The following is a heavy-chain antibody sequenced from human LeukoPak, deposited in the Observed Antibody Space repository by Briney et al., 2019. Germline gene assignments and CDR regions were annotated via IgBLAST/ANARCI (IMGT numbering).Heavy chain of an antibody. V-gene: IGHV4-59*01. D-gene: IGHD3-10*01. CDR3: ASSPLMVRGATVDY. J-gene: IGHJ4*02. CDR1: GGSISSYY. CDR2: IYYSGST. Sequence: ASETLSLTCTVSGGSISSYYWSWLRQPPGKGLEWIGYIYYSGSTNYNPSLKSRVTISVDTSKNQFSLKLSSVTAADTAVYYCASSPLMVRGATVDYWGQGTLVTVSS.